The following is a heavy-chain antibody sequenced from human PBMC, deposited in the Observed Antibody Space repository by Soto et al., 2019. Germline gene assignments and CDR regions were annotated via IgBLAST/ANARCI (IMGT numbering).Heavy chain of an antibody. J-gene: IGHJ5*02. Sequence: SETLSLTCAVSGGPFSGVYLTWIRQPPGKGLEWIGGINHRGGTNYNPSLESRVAISVDTSKNQFSLKVTSVTAADTAVYYCARDGFCASSTCRVGNWFDPWGQGTLVTVSS. CDR1: GGPFSGVY. V-gene: IGHV4-34*01. CDR2: INHRGGT. CDR3: ARDGFCASSTCRVGNWFDP. D-gene: IGHD1-26*01.